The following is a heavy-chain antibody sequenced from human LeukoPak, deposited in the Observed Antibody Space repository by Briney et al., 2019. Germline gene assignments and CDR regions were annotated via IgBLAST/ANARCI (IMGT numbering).Heavy chain of an antibody. Sequence: ASVKVSCKASGYTFTAYYIHWLRQAPGQGPEWMGWIKPDSGSSHYAQKFQGRVTMTRDTSTSTVYMELSSLRSEDTAVYYCARDPYNYYDSSGYYAAPDYWGQGTLVTVSS. CDR3: ARDPYNYYDSSGYYAAPDY. D-gene: IGHD3-22*01. CDR2: IKPDSGSS. J-gene: IGHJ4*02. CDR1: GYTFTAYY. V-gene: IGHV1-2*02.